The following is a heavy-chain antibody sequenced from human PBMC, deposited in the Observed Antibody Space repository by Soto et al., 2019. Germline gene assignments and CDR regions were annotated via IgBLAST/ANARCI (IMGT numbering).Heavy chain of an antibody. J-gene: IGHJ6*02. CDR3: AGGHSSSWFRVYYGMDV. D-gene: IGHD6-13*01. CDR2: ISYDGSNK. Sequence: QVQLVESGGGVVQPGRSLRLSCTASGFTFSNFAMHWVRQAPGKGLEWVAVISYDGSNKYYADSVKGRFTISRDNSKNTLHLQMDNLRAEDTAVYYCAGGHSSSWFRVYYGMDVWGQGTTVTVSS. V-gene: IGHV3-30-3*01. CDR1: GFTFSNFA.